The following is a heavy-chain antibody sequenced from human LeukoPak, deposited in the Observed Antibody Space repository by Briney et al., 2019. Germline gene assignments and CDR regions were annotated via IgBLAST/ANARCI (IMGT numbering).Heavy chain of an antibody. D-gene: IGHD5-18*01. CDR3: AKARGYSHGHGYVY. CDR2: INHSGST. Sequence: SETLSLTCAVYGGSFSGYYWSWIRQPPGKGLEWIGEINHSGSTNYNPSLKSRVTISVDTSKNQFSLKLSSVTAADTAVYYCAKARGYSHGHGYVYWGQGTLVTVSS. V-gene: IGHV4-34*01. J-gene: IGHJ4*02. CDR1: GGSFSGYY.